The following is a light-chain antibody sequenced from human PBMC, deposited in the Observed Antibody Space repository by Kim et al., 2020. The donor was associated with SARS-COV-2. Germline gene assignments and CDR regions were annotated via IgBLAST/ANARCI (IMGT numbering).Light chain of an antibody. CDR1: RSVSSH. CDR3: QHYVNWPLT. V-gene: IGKV3-15*01. Sequence: EIVMTQSPATLSVSPGERATLSCRASRSVSSHLAWYQQKPGQGPRLLIYGASTRAIGVPDRFSGSGSGTDFTLPISSLHSEDFAVYYCQHYVNWPLTFGGGTKVDIK. J-gene: IGKJ4*01. CDR2: GAS.